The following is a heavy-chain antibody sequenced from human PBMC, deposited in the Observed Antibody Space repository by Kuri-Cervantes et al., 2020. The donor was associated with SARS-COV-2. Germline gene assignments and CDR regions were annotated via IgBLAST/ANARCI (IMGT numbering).Heavy chain of an antibody. J-gene: IGHJ5*02. CDR3: ARVRMVRGVISLRLSSYNWSDP. Sequence: SVKVSCKASGGTFTRYAISWVRQAPGQGLKWMRGIIPILGTTDYAQDFQGRVTNTADELSSLRSEDTAGYYCARVRMVRGVISLRLSSYNWSDPWGRGTL. CDR1: GGTFTRYA. D-gene: IGHD3-10*01. CDR2: IIPILGTT. V-gene: IGHV1-69*13.